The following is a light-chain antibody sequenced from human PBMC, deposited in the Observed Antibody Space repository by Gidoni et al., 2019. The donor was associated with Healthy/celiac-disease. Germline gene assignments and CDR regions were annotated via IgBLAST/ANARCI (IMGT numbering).Light chain of an antibody. V-gene: IGKV3-15*01. J-gene: IGKJ4*01. CDR2: GAS. CDR3: QQYNNWPLT. Sequence: EIVMTQSPATLSVSPGERATLSCRASQSVSSNLAWYQQKPGQAPRLLIYGASTRATGIPARFSGSGSGTEFTLTISSLQSEDFGVYYCQQYNNWPLTFXGGTKVEIK. CDR1: QSVSSN.